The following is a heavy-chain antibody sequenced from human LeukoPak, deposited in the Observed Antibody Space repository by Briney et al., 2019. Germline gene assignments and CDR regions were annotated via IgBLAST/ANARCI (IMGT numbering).Heavy chain of an antibody. CDR1: GYTFTSYY. D-gene: IGHD3-22*01. Sequence: ASVKVSCKASGYTFTSYYMHWVRQAPGQGLEWMGIINPSGGSTSYAQRFQGRVTMTRDTSTSTVYMELSSLRSEDTAVYYCARGSYYYDSSGYTHPGIFGYWGQGTLVTVSS. CDR3: ARGSYYYDSSGYTHPGIFGY. J-gene: IGHJ4*02. CDR2: INPSGGST. V-gene: IGHV1-46*01.